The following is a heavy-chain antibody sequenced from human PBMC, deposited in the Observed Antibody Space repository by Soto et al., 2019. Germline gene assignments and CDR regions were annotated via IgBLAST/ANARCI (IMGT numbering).Heavy chain of an antibody. Sequence: QVQLQESGPGLVKPSQTLSLTCTVSGGSISSGDYYWSWIRQPPGKGLEWIGYIYYSGSTYYNPSLKSRVTISVDTSKNQFSLKLSSVTAADTAVYYCARASRPGSGYYGSRNVWGQGTTVTVSS. CDR2: IYYSGST. CDR3: ARASRPGSGYYGSRNV. J-gene: IGHJ6*02. V-gene: IGHV4-30-4*01. CDR1: GGSISSGDYY. D-gene: IGHD3-10*01.